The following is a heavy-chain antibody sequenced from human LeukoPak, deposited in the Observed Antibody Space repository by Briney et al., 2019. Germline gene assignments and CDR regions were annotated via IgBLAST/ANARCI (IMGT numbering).Heavy chain of an antibody. CDR3: ARDRYSSWYAFDI. Sequence: GGSLRLSCAASGFTFSSYSMNWVRQAPGKGLEWVSSISSSSSYIYYAGSVKGRFTISRDNAKNSLYLQMNSLRAEDTAVYYCARDRYSSWYAFDIWGQGTMVTVSS. V-gene: IGHV3-21*01. CDR1: GFTFSSYS. J-gene: IGHJ3*02. CDR2: ISSSSSYI. D-gene: IGHD6-13*01.